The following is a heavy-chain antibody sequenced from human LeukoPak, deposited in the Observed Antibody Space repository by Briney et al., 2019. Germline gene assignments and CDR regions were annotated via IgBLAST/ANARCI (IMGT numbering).Heavy chain of an antibody. J-gene: IGHJ4*02. CDR3: ARVDPDSSSTLEVFDY. V-gene: IGHV4-59*01. Sequence: PSETLSLTCTVSGGSISSYYWSWIRQPPGKGLEWMGYIYYSGSTNYNPSLKSRVTISVDTSKNQFSLKLSSVTAADTAVYYCARVDPDSSSTLEVFDYWGQGTLVTASS. D-gene: IGHD6-6*01. CDR2: IYYSGST. CDR1: GGSISSYY.